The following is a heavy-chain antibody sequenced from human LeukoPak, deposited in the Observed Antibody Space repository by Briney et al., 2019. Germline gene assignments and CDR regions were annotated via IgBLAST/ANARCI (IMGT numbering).Heavy chain of an antibody. CDR1: GFTFSSYW. D-gene: IGHD1-1*01. CDR3: ASNPSGPQNWNYFDY. CDR2: IKQDGSEK. V-gene: IGHV3-7*01. Sequence: PGGSRRLSCAASGFTFSSYWMSWVRQAPGKGLEWVANIKQDGSEKYYVDSVKGRFTISRDNAKNSLYLQMNSLRAEDTAVYYCASNPSGPQNWNYFDYWGQGTLVTVSS. J-gene: IGHJ4*02.